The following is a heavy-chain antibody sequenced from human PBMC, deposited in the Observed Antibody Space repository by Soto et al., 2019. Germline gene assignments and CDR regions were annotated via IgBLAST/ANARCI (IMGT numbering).Heavy chain of an antibody. J-gene: IGHJ3*01. CDR2: ISPGGGTT. V-gene: IGHV1-46*03. CDR1: GYTFTTNF. D-gene: IGHD3-22*01. Sequence: VQLVQSGAEVKKPGASVKISCKASGYTFTTNFIHWIRQAPGQGLEWVGIISPGGGTTVYAQKFQGNVTMTRDPSTSTVYRELRSLRSEEKDVFYCARAHYDSDAFDFWGQGTMFIVSS. CDR3: ARAHYDSDAFDF.